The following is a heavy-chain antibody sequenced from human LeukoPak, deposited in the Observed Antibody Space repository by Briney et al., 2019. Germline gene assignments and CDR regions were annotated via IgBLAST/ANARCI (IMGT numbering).Heavy chain of an antibody. CDR1: GGSISSYY. D-gene: IGHD1-14*01. V-gene: IGHV4-59*01. CDR2: IYYSGST. CDR3: ARSEVRRTTYYFDY. Sequence: SETLSLTCTVSGGSISSYYWSWIRQPPGKGLEWIGYIYYSGSTNYNPSLKSRVTISVDTSKNQFSLKLSSVTAADTAVYYCARSEVRRTTYYFDYWGQGTLVTVSS. J-gene: IGHJ4*02.